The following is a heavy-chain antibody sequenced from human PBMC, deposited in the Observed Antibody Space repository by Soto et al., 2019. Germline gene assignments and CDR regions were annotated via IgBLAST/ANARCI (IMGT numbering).Heavy chain of an antibody. J-gene: IGHJ6*02. CDR1: GGTFSSYA. CDR3: ARGTMAAYYYYGMDV. D-gene: IGHD3-10*01. CDR2: IIPIFGTA. V-gene: IGHV1-69*06. Sequence: SVKVSCKASGGTFSSYAISWVRQAPGQGLEWMGGIIPIFGTANYAQKFQGRVTITADRSTSTAYMELSSLRSEDTAVYYCARGTMAAYYYYGMDVWGQGTTVTVSS.